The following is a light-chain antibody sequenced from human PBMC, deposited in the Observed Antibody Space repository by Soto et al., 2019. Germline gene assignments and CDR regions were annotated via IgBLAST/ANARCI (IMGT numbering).Light chain of an antibody. CDR2: RVS. V-gene: IGKV2-30*02. Sequence: DIVMTQSPLSLPVTLGRPASISCRSSQSLVHSDGNTYLNWFQQRPGQSPRRLIYRVSNRDSGVPDRFSGSGSGTDFTLKISRVEAEDVGVYYCMQGTPPITFGQGTRLEIK. CDR3: MQGTPPIT. CDR1: QSLVHSDGNTY. J-gene: IGKJ5*01.